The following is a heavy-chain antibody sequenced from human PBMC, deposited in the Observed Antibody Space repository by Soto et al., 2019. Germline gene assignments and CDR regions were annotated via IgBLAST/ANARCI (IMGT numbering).Heavy chain of an antibody. CDR2: IYYSGST. D-gene: IGHD2-15*01. Sequence: QVQLQESGPGLVKPSETLSLTCTDSSGSISSYYWSWIRQPPGKGLEWIGYIYYSGSTNYNPSLKRRVDISVDTSKNQFSLTLSSVPAADTAVYYCARRYGGTFDYWGQGTLVTVSS. CDR1: SGSISSYY. V-gene: IGHV4-59*08. CDR3: ARRYGGTFDY. J-gene: IGHJ4*02.